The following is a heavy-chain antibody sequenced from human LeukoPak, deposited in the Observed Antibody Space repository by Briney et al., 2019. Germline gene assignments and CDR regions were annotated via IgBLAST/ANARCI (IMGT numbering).Heavy chain of an antibody. CDR1: GFTFSRYA. CDR3: AREDYSSGNPTIDT. V-gene: IGHV3-21*01. CDR2: IGSSGSYT. D-gene: IGHD3-10*01. J-gene: IGHJ5*02. Sequence: NPGGSLRLSCAASGFTFSRYAMKWVRQAPGKGLEWVSCIGSSGSYTYYADSVKGRFTISRDNAKDSLYLQMDSLRAEDGAVYYCAREDYSSGNPTIDTWGQGTLVTVSS.